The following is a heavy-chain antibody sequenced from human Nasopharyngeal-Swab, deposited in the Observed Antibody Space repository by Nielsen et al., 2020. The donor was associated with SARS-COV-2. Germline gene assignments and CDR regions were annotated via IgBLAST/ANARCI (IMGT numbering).Heavy chain of an antibody. D-gene: IGHD6-13*01. Sequence: WVRQAPGQGLEWMGIINPSGGSTSYAQKFQGRVTMTRDTSTSTVYMELSSLRSEDTAVYYCARVLAAAGYNWFGPWGQGTLVTVSS. J-gene: IGHJ5*02. CDR3: ARVLAAAGYNWFGP. V-gene: IGHV1-46*01. CDR2: INPSGGST.